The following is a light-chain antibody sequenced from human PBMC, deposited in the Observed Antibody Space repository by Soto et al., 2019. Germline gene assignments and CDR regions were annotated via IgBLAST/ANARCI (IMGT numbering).Light chain of an antibody. V-gene: IGKV3-11*01. Sequence: EIVLTQSPATLSLSPGESATLSCRASQSIITSLAWYQHKPGQAPRLLIYGASSRATGVPARFSGSGSGTDFTLTISSLEPEDFAVYYCQQRSYWLTFGGGTKVDIK. CDR1: QSIITS. CDR3: QQRSYWLT. CDR2: GAS. J-gene: IGKJ4*01.